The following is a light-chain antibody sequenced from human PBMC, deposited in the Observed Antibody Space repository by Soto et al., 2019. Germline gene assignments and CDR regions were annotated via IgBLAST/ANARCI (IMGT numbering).Light chain of an antibody. J-gene: IGKJ4*01. CDR3: QQYKSFSLT. V-gene: IGKV1-5*03. CDR2: KTS. CDR1: QSIDSW. Sequence: DIQMTQSPSTLSASVGDRVTITYRASQSIDSWLAWYQQKPGKAPNLLIYKTSNLESGVPSRFSGSGSGTEFSLTISSLQPDDFATYYCQQYKSFSLTFGGGTRVEVK.